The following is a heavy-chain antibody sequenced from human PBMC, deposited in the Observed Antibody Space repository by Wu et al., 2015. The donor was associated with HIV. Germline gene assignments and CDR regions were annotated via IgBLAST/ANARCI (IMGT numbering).Heavy chain of an antibody. J-gene: IGHJ4*02. CDR3: ARSHKWLQLRYQGIFDY. V-gene: IGHV1-2*02. CDR1: GYPFTDYY. CDR2: INPKSGGA. Sequence: QVQLVQSGTEVKKPGASVKVSCKASGYPFTDYYIFWVRQAPGQGLEWMGWINPKSGGANYAQDFKGRPTLTRDTSITTVYMELKRLTSEDTAMYFCARSHKWLQLRYQGIFDYWGQGTLVTVSS. D-gene: IGHD5-24*01.